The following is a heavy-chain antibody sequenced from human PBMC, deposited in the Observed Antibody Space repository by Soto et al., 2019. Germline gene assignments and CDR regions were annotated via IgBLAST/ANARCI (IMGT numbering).Heavy chain of an antibody. CDR2: INPSGGST. D-gene: IGHD3-22*01. V-gene: IGHV1-46*01. J-gene: IGHJ4*02. CDR3: ARALQKDYYDSSGSGY. Sequence: ASVKVSWKASGYTFTSYYMHWVRQAPGQGLEWMGIINPSGGSTSYAQKFQGRVTMTRDTSTSTVYMELSSLRSEDTAVYYCARALQKDYYDSSGSGYWGQGTLVTVSS. CDR1: GYTFTSYY.